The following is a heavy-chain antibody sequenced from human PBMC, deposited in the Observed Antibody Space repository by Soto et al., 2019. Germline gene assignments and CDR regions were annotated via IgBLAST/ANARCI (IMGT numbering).Heavy chain of an antibody. CDR3: ARDVIAAAGTAG. CDR2: IIPIFGTA. Sequence: SVTVSCKASGYTFTNYAISWVRQAPGQGLEWMGGIIPIFGTANYAQKFQGRVTITADESTSTAYMELSSLRSEDTAVYYCARDVIAAAGTAGWGQGTLVTVSS. D-gene: IGHD6-13*01. J-gene: IGHJ4*02. CDR1: GYTFTNYA. V-gene: IGHV1-69*13.